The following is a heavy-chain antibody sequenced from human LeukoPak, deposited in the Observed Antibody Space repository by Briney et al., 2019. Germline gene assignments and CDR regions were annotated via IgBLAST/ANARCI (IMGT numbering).Heavy chain of an antibody. V-gene: IGHV1-8*01. Sequence: ALVKVSCKASGYTFTKYGINWVRQATGQGLEWMGWMNPISGNTGSAQKFQGRVSMTRNNPIGTAYMELSSLRSEDTAVYYCARVGYDSSGYYLHDYWGQGTLVTVSS. D-gene: IGHD3-22*01. CDR2: MNPISGNT. J-gene: IGHJ4*02. CDR1: GYTFTKYG. CDR3: ARVGYDSSGYYLHDY.